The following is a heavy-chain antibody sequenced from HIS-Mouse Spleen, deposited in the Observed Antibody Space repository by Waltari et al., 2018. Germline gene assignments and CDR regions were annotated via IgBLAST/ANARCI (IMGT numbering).Heavy chain of an antibody. J-gene: IGHJ3*02. CDR3: ARDTNFWSGYDAFDI. Sequence: EVQLVESGGGLVQPGGSLRLSCAASGFTFSSYWMHWVRQAPGKGLVWVSRINSDGSRPSYADSVKGRFTISRDNAKNTLYLQMNSLRAEDTAVYYCARDTNFWSGYDAFDIWGQGTMVTVSS. V-gene: IGHV3-74*01. CDR1: GFTFSSYW. CDR2: INSDGSRP. D-gene: IGHD3-3*01.